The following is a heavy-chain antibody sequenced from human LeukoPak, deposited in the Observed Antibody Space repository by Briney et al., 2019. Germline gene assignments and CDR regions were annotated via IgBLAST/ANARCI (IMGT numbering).Heavy chain of an antibody. CDR1: GGTFSSYA. D-gene: IGHD3-3*01. V-gene: IGHV1-69*05. J-gene: IGHJ4*02. CDR2: IIPIFGTA. Sequence: SVKVSCKASGGTFSSYAISWVRQAPGQGLEWMGGIIPIFGTANYAQKFQGRVTITTDESTSTAYMELSSLRSEDTAVYYCASMSGWSGLAGVGIFYYWGQGTLVTVPS. CDR3: ASMSGWSGLAGVGIFYY.